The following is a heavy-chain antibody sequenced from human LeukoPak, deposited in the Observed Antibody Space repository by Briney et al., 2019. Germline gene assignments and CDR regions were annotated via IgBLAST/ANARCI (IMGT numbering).Heavy chain of an antibody. Sequence: GGSLRLSCAASVFTFSSYSMNWVRQAPGKGLEWVSSISSSSTYIYYADSVKGRFTISRDNAKKSLYLQMNSLRDEDTAVYYCARGRDSSGYLSPYAFDIWGQGTMVTVSS. D-gene: IGHD3-22*01. CDR1: VFTFSSYS. CDR3: ARGRDSSGYLSPYAFDI. V-gene: IGHV3-21*01. CDR2: ISSSSTYI. J-gene: IGHJ3*02.